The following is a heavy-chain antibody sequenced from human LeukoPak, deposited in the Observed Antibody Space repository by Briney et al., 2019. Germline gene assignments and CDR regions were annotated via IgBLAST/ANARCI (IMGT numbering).Heavy chain of an antibody. V-gene: IGHV4-59*01. CDR1: GGSISTYY. D-gene: IGHD2-15*01. J-gene: IGHJ4*02. CDR2: LYYSGST. Sequence: SETLSLTCTLSGGSISTYYWSWVRQPPGKGLEWIGYLYYSGSTNYNPSLKSRVTISVDTSKNQFSLRLNSVTAADTAVYYCARGVAATQFEYWGQGTLVTVSS. CDR3: ARGVAATQFEY.